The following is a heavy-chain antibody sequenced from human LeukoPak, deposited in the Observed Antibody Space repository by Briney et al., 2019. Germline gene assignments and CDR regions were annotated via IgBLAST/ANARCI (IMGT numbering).Heavy chain of an antibody. J-gene: IGHJ4*02. D-gene: IGHD4-17*01. Sequence: GSSVKVSCKASGGTFSSYAISWVRQAPGQGLEWMGRIIPIFGTASYAQKFQGRVTITTDESTSTAYMEPSSLRSEDTAVYYCARVDGDYPHSFFDYWGQGTLVTVSS. CDR3: ARVDGDYPHSFFDY. CDR2: IIPIFGTA. V-gene: IGHV1-69*05. CDR1: GGTFSSYA.